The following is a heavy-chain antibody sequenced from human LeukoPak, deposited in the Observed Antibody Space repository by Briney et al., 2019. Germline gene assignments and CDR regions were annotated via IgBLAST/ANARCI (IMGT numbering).Heavy chain of an antibody. J-gene: IGHJ4*02. V-gene: IGHV1-69*01. D-gene: IGHD2-21*01. CDR1: GGTFSSYA. Sequence: SVKVSCKASGGTFSSYAISWVRQAPGQGLEWMGGIIPIFGRANYAQKFQGRVTITADESTSTAYMELSSLRSEDTAVYYCARAGYCGGDCYSDYWGQGTLVTVSS. CDR3: ARAGYCGGDCYSDY. CDR2: IIPIFGRA.